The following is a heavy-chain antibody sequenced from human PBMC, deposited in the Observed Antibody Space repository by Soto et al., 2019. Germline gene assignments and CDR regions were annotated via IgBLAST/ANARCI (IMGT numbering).Heavy chain of an antibody. V-gene: IGHV3-23*01. CDR1: GFTFSSYA. D-gene: IGHD1-26*01. Sequence: GGSLRLSCAASGFTFSSYAMSLVRQAPGKGLEWVSAISGSGGSTYYADSVKGRFTISRDNSKNTLYLQMNSLRAEDTAVYYCAKDREGDGYNYYYYMDVWGKGTTVTVSS. CDR3: AKDREGDGYNYYYYMDV. J-gene: IGHJ6*03. CDR2: ISGSGGST.